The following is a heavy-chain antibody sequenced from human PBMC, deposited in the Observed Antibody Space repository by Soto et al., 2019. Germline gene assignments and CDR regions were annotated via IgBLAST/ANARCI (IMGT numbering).Heavy chain of an antibody. CDR3: ARGKAVAGHYYYYGMDV. CDR1: GGTFSSYA. J-gene: IGHJ6*02. CDR2: IIPIFGTA. V-gene: IGHV1-69*13. D-gene: IGHD6-19*01. Sequence: ASVKVSCKASGGTFSSYAISWVRQAPGQGLEWMGGIIPIFGTANYAQKFQGRVTITADESTSTAYMELNSLRSEDTAVYYCARGKAVAGHYYYYGMDVWGQGTTVTVSS.